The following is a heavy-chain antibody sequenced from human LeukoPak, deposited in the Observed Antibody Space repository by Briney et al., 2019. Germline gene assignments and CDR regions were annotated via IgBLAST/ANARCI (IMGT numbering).Heavy chain of an antibody. CDR2: IGIAGDT. CDR1: GFIFSNFD. V-gene: IGHV3-13*04. Sequence: GGSLRLSCAASGFIFSNFDMHWVRQVTGKGLEWVSGIGIAGDTYYAGSVKGRFTISRDNAKNSLYLQMNSLRAEDTAVYYCARDGLSTMVRGEDWFDPWGQGTLVTVSS. J-gene: IGHJ5*02. CDR3: ARDGLSTMVRGEDWFDP. D-gene: IGHD3-10*01.